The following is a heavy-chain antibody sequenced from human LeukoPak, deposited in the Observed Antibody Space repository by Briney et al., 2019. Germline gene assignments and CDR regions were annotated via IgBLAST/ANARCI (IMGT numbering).Heavy chain of an antibody. V-gene: IGHV3-7*01. D-gene: IGHD3-16*02. CDR1: GFTFSSYW. CDR3: ARDFFAFGGVIALLDY. CDR2: IKQDGSEK. J-gene: IGHJ4*02. Sequence: TGGSLRLSCAASGFTFSSYWMSWVRQAPGKGLEWVANIKQDGSEKYYVDSVKGRFTISRDNAKKSLYLQMNSLRGEDMAVYYCARDFFAFGGVIALLDYWGQGTLVTVSS.